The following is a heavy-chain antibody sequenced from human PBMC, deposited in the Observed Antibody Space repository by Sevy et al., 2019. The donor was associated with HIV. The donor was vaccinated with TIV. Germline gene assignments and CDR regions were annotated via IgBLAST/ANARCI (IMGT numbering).Heavy chain of an antibody. J-gene: IGHJ4*02. Sequence: GGSLRLSCAASGFTFSTYAMTWVRQAPGKGLEWVSVISASAGSTYHSDSVKGRFTISRDNSKNTLYLQMNSLRAEDTAVYYCAKDRVSGTYHTGDFDYRGQGTLVTVSS. CDR2: ISASAGST. D-gene: IGHD3-16*02. CDR1: GFTFSTYA. V-gene: IGHV3-23*01. CDR3: AKDRVSGTYHTGDFDY.